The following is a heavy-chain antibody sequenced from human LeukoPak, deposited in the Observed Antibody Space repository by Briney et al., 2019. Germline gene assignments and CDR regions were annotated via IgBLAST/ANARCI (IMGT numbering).Heavy chain of an antibody. D-gene: IGHD1-26*01. Sequence: PSETLSLTCTISGGSISSYYWSWLRQPAGEGLELIGRLYTLGSTNHNPSLKSRVSMSLDTSTYQFSLNLNPVTAADTAVYYCARAPYSGNYYGAFDIWGQGTMVTVSS. V-gene: IGHV4-4*07. CDR3: ARAPYSGNYYGAFDI. J-gene: IGHJ3*02. CDR2: LYTLGST. CDR1: GGSISSYY.